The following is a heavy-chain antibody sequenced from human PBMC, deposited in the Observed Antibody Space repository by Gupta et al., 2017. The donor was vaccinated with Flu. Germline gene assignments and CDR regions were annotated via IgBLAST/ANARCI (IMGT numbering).Heavy chain of an antibody. D-gene: IGHD5-12*01. CDR1: SSYY. J-gene: IGHJ6*04. CDR2: IYYIGST. Sequence: SSYYVGWIRKPPGEGLEWIGIIYYIGSTYYNPSLKSRVTISVDTSKNQFSLKLSSVTAADTAVYYCASPRYSGYDFRMDVWCKGTTVTVSS. CDR3: ASPRYSGYDFRMDV. V-gene: IGHV4-39*01.